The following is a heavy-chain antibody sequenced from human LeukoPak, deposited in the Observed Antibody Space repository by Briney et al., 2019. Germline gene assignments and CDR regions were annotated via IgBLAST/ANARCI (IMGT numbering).Heavy chain of an antibody. CDR2: IYRSGST. V-gene: IGHV4-38-2*02. Sequence: SETLSLTCTVSSDSISSGYYWGWIRQPPGKGLEWIGNIYRSGSTYYNPSLKSRVTTSVDTSKNQFSLKLSSVTAADTAVYYCAGAYSGSYYSLDFDYWGQGTLVTVSS. J-gene: IGHJ4*02. D-gene: IGHD1-26*01. CDR3: AGAYSGSYYSLDFDY. CDR1: SDSISSGYY.